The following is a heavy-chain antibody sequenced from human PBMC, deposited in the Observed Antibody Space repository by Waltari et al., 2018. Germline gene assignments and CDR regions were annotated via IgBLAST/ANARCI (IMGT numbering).Heavy chain of an antibody. D-gene: IGHD3-3*01. CDR1: GGSISIGCYY. CDR2: IYHSGST. CDR3: ARFVRITIFGVVTRGSSEVGMDV. V-gene: IGHV4-31*03. Sequence: QVQLQESGPGLVKPSQTLSLPCTVSGGSISIGCYYWSWIRQHPGKVLEWIGYIYHSGSTYYNPSLKSRVTISVDRSKNQFSLKLSSVTAADTALYYCARFVRITIFGVVTRGSSEVGMDVWGQGTTVTVSS. J-gene: IGHJ6*02.